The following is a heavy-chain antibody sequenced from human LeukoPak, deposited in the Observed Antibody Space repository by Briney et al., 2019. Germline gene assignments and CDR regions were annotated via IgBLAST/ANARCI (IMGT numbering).Heavy chain of an antibody. D-gene: IGHD4-17*01. CDR1: QFKFNNYS. V-gene: IGHV3-23*01. Sequence: GGSLRLSCATSQFKFNNYSMTWVRQAPGKGLEWVSSITGSGSRAQYADSVQGRFTISRDNSKNTLYLQMNSLRAEDTAVYYCAKDPNGDYIGTFDIWGQGTMVTVSS. CDR3: AKDPNGDYIGTFDI. CDR2: ITGSGSRA. J-gene: IGHJ3*02.